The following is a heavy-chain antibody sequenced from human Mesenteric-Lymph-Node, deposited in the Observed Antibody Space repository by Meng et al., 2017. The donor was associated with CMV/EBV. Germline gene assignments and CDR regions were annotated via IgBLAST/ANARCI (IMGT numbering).Heavy chain of an antibody. Sequence: GESLKISCAASGFTFSSYGMHWVRQAPGKGLEWVAFIRYDGSNKYYADSVKGRFTTSRDNSKNTLYLQMNSLRAEDTAVYYCARLPYCSGGSCADYWGQGTLVTVSS. CDR2: IRYDGSNK. D-gene: IGHD2-15*01. CDR1: GFTFSSYG. V-gene: IGHV3-30*02. J-gene: IGHJ4*02. CDR3: ARLPYCSGGSCADY.